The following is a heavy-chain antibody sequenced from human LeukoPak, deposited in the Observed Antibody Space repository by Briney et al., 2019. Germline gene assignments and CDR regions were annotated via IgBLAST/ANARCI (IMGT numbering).Heavy chain of an antibody. Sequence: ASVKVSCKASGYTFTGYYMHWVRQAPGQGLEWMGWMNPNSGNTGYAQKFQGRVTMTRNTSISTAYMELSSLRSEDTAVYYCARGRGPKLGLLLDYYYYMDVWGKGTTVTVSS. D-gene: IGHD2-15*01. J-gene: IGHJ6*03. V-gene: IGHV1-8*02. CDR1: GYTFTGYY. CDR2: MNPNSGNT. CDR3: ARGRGPKLGLLLDYYYYMDV.